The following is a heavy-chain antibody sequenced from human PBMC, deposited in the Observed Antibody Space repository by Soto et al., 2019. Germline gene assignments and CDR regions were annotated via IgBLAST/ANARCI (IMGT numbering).Heavy chain of an antibody. Sequence: QVQLVQSGVEVEKPGASVKVSCKASGYTFTSYGVSWVRQAPGQGLEWMGWISAYNGNTNYAQKFQGRVTMTTDTSTSTAYMELRSLRSDDTAVSYCARDVPTVTTGGPDYWGQGTLVTVSS. J-gene: IGHJ4*02. CDR3: ARDVPTVTTGGPDY. CDR2: ISAYNGNT. CDR1: GYTFTSYG. V-gene: IGHV1-18*01. D-gene: IGHD4-17*01.